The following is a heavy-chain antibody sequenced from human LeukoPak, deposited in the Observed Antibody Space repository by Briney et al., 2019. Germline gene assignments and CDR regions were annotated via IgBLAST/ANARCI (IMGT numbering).Heavy chain of an antibody. V-gene: IGHV4-61*02. J-gene: IGHJ4*02. D-gene: IGHD6-19*01. Sequence: SQTLSLTCTVSGGSISSGAYYWSWIRQPADKGLEWIGRIYTSGSTNYNPSLKSRVTILVDTSTNHFSLKLSSVAAADTAVYYWARVRADSRGWYEFDYWGQGTLVTVSS. CDR2: IYTSGST. CDR3: ARVRADSRGWYEFDY. CDR1: GGSISSGAYY.